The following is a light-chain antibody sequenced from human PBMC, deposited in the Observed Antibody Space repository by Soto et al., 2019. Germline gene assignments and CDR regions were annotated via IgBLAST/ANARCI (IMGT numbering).Light chain of an antibody. CDR2: DAS. V-gene: IGKV3-11*01. CDR3: QQRSNWPPIT. J-gene: IGKJ5*01. Sequence: VITQAPPTLSFSPLEIASLSCRASQSVSSYLAWYQQKPGQAPRLLIYDASNRATGIPARFSGSGSGTDFTLTISSLEPEDFAVYYCQQRSNWPPITFGQGTRLEIK. CDR1: QSVSSY.